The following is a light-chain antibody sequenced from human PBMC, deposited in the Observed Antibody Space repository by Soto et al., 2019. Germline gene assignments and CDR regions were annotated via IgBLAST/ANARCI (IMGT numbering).Light chain of an antibody. CDR2: GAS. CDR1: QSVSSY. CDR3: QQYNNWPRT. V-gene: IGKV3-15*01. Sequence: EILMTQSPVTLSVSPGERATLSCRASQSVSSYLAWYQQKPGQPPRLLIYGASTRATGIPARFSGSGSGTEFTLTICSLQSEDFAVYYCQQYNNWPRTFGQGTKVEIK. J-gene: IGKJ1*01.